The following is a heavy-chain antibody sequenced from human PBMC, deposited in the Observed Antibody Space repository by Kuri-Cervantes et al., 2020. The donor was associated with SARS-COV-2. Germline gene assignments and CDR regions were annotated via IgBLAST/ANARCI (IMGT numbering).Heavy chain of an antibody. CDR3: ARQYLAVAPNAFDI. CDR2: IYHSGST. J-gene: IGHJ3*02. V-gene: IGHV4-38-2*01. D-gene: IGHD6-19*01. CDR1: GGSFSGYY. Sequence: ESLKISCAVYGGSFSGYYWGWIRQPPGKGLEWIGSIYHSGSTYYNPSLKSRVTISVDTSKNQFSLKLSSVTAADTAVYYCARQYLAVAPNAFDIWGQGTMVTVSS.